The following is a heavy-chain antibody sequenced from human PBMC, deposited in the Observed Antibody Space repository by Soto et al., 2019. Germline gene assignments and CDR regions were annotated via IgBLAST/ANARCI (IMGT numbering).Heavy chain of an antibody. Sequence: SETLSLTCTVSGGSISSYYWSWIRQPPGKGLEWIGYIYYSGSTNYNPSLKSRVTISVDTSKNQFSLKLSSVTAADTAVYYCARDSGTWYYDSSGYFDYWGQGTLVTVSS. CDR3: ARDSGTWYYDSSGYFDY. D-gene: IGHD3-22*01. V-gene: IGHV4-59*01. CDR2: IYYSGST. J-gene: IGHJ4*02. CDR1: GGSISSYY.